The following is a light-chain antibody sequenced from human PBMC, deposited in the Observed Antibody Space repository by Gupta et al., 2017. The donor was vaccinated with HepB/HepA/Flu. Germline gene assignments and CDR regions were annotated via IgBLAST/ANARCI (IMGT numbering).Light chain of an antibody. V-gene: IGKV4-1*01. Sequence: DIVMTQSPDSLAVSLGERATINCKSSESVLYRANSKNYLAWYQQKPGQPPKLLIYWASTRESGVPDRFSGSGSGTFFTLTISSLQADDVAVYFCQQDYGSPPTFGPGTKVEIK. CDR2: WAS. J-gene: IGKJ1*01. CDR1: ESVLYRANSKNY. CDR3: QQDYGSPPT.